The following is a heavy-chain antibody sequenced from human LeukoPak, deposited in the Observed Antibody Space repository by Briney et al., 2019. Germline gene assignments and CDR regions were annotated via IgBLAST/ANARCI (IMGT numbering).Heavy chain of an antibody. V-gene: IGHV3-23*01. CDR2: ISGNSITA. D-gene: IGHD6-19*01. Sequence: GGSLRLSCLGSGFTFSTSAMSWVRQAPGKGLEWVATISGNSITAYYADSLKGRFTISRDASKNTLYLQMNSLRAEDTAVYFCAKDRTQGSGWYLIFDYWSQGTLVTVSS. J-gene: IGHJ4*02. CDR1: GFTFSTSA. CDR3: AKDRTQGSGWYLIFDY.